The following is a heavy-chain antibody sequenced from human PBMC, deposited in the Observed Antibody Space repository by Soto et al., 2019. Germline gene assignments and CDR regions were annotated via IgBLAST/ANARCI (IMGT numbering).Heavy chain of an antibody. J-gene: IGHJ4*02. CDR1: GFSLSTSGVG. D-gene: IGHD3-3*01. Sequence: QITLKESGPTLVKPTQTLTLTCTFSGFSLSTSGVGVGWIRQPPGKALEWLALIYWDDDKRYSPSLKSRLTITKDTSKNQVVLTMTNMDPVDTATYYCAHRRCLYDDFWSGCPLFDYWGQGTLVTVSS. CDR3: AHRRCLYDDFWSGCPLFDY. CDR2: IYWDDDK. V-gene: IGHV2-5*02.